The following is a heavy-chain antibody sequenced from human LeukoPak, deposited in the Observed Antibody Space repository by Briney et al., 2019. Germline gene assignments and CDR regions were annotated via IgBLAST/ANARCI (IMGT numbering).Heavy chain of an antibody. CDR3: ARGPTYYDFWSGYIDYYYYMDV. CDR2: IYYSGST. V-gene: IGHV4-59*11. J-gene: IGHJ6*03. CDR1: GGSISSHY. D-gene: IGHD3-3*01. Sequence: SETLSLTCTVSGGSISSHYWSWIRQPPGKGLEWIGHIYYSGSTNYNPSLKSRVTISVDTSKNQFSLKLSSVTAADTAVYYCARGPTYYDFWSGYIDYYYYMDVWGKGTTVTVSS.